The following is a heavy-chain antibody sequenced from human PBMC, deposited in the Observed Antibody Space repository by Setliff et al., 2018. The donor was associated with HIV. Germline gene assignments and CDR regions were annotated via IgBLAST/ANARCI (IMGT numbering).Heavy chain of an antibody. CDR1: GYTFTDYF. CDR2: INCASGRT. D-gene: IGHD5-12*01. CDR3: ARGGYSGEFLDAFDI. Sequence: ASVKVSCKSSGYTFTDYFIHWVRQAPGQGLEWMGIINCASGRTVYTEKIKGRLAMARDMSRTTVYMELTSLRTEDTAVYYCARGGYSGEFLDAFDIWGQGTLVTVSS. V-gene: IGHV1-46*01. J-gene: IGHJ3*02.